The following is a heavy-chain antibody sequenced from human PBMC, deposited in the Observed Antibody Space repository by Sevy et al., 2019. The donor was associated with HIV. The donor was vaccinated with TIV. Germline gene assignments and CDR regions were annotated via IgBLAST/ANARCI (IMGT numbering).Heavy chain of an antibody. D-gene: IGHD3-3*01. CDR1: GFNFSSYG. CDR3: TNESGSYYDFWSGHDAFDI. CDR2: ISYDGSSK. J-gene: IGHJ3*02. V-gene: IGHV3-30*18. Sequence: GGSLRLSCAASGFNFSSYGMHWVRQAPGKGLEWVAAISYDGSSKYYAESVKGRFTISRDNSKNTLYLQISSLRAEDTAVYYCTNESGSYYDFWSGHDAFDIWGQGTMVTVSS.